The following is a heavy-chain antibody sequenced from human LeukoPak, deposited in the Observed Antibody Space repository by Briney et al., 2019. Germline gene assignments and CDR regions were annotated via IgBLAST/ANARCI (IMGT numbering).Heavy chain of an antibody. V-gene: IGHV3-23*01. Sequence: GGSLRLSCAASGFTFRNYAMNWVRQTPGQGLEWVSLISTGTNTHYADSVKGRFTISRDNSKNTLYLQMNSLRVEDTAVYYCAKDLDSSGYYGENWFDPWGQGTLVTVSS. D-gene: IGHD3-22*01. CDR2: ISTGTNT. J-gene: IGHJ5*02. CDR1: GFTFRNYA. CDR3: AKDLDSSGYYGENWFDP.